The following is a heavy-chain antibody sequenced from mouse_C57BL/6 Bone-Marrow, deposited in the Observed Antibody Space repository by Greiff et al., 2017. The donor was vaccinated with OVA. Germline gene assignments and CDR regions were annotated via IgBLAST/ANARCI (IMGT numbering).Heavy chain of an antibody. CDR1: GYTFTSYW. CDR3: ARLDY. CDR2: INTYGGYT. J-gene: IGHJ4*01. V-gene: IGHV1-7*01. Sequence: VQLMESGAELAKPGASVKLSCTASGYTFTSYWMHWVNQRPGQGLEWIGYINTYGGYTKYNQTFKDKATLTADKSSSTAYMQLMSLTDDDSAVYYCARLDYGGQGTAATVTA.